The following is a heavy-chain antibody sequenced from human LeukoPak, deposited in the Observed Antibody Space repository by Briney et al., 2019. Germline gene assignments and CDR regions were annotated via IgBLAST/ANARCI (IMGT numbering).Heavy chain of an antibody. J-gene: IGHJ4*02. D-gene: IGHD3-9*01. CDR1: GFIFTNYF. Sequence: GGSLRLSCAASGFIFTNYFMSWVRQAPGKGLEWVASIKHDGSEKYYVDSVRGRLTISRDNTMNSLYLQMSSLRAEDTAVYYCATDRGWRTTGYYLYYFEYWGQGTLVTYSS. CDR2: IKHDGSEK. V-gene: IGHV3-7*01. CDR3: ATDRGWRTTGYYLYYFEY.